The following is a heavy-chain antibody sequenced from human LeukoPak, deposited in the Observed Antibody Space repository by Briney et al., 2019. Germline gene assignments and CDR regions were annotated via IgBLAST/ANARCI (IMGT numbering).Heavy chain of an antibody. CDR3: ARIGYYDSSGYYWHFDL. D-gene: IGHD3-22*01. V-gene: IGHV3-23*01. CDR1: GFTLRSSA. J-gene: IGHJ2*01. CDR2: ISGDGGTI. Sequence: GGSLRLSCADSGFTLRSSAMSWVRQAPGKGLEWVSAISGDGGTISYAAPVRGRFTISRDNAKNTLFLQMNSLRAEDTAVYYCARIGYYDSSGYYWHFDLWGRGTLVTVSS.